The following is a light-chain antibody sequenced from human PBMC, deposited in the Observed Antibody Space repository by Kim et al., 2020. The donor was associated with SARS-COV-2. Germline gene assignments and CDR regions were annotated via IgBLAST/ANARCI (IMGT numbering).Light chain of an antibody. CDR3: ETWDRNTRV. J-gene: IGLJ3*02. Sequence: QPVLTQSSSASASLGSSVKVTCTLSSGHSSNIIAWHQHLPGKAPRYLMNLEGSGGYNRGSGVPDRFSGSSSGADRYLTISNLQSEDEADYYCETWDRNTRVFGGGTKLTVL. CDR1: SGHSSNI. CDR2: LEGSGGY. V-gene: IGLV4-60*03.